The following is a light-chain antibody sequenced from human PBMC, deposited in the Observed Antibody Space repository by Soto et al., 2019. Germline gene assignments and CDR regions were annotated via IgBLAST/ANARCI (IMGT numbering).Light chain of an antibody. CDR2: GGT. Sequence: EVVLTQSPATLSLSPGERATLSCRASQTVSSGHLAWYQQKPCQAPRLLISGGTSRATGIPDRFSGSGSGTGFTLTVSRLAPEDFAVYYCQQYVSSPYTFGQGTKLEIK. CDR1: QTVSSGH. V-gene: IGKV3-20*01. J-gene: IGKJ2*01. CDR3: QQYVSSPYT.